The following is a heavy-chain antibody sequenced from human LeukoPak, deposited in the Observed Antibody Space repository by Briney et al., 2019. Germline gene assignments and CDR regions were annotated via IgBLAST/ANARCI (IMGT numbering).Heavy chain of an antibody. D-gene: IGHD3-3*01. V-gene: IGHV4-34*01. Sequence: SETLSLTCAVYDGSFSGYYWSWIRQPPGKGLEWIGEINHSGSTNYNPSLKSRVTISVDTSKNQFSLQLSSVTAADTAVYYCARQRGGYDSPNDYWGQGTLVTVSS. J-gene: IGHJ4*02. CDR1: DGSFSGYY. CDR3: ARQRGGYDSPNDY. CDR2: INHSGST.